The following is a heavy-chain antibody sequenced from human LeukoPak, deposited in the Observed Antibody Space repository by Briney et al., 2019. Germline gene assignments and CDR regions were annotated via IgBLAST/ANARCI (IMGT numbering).Heavy chain of an antibody. J-gene: IGHJ3*02. D-gene: IGHD5-24*01. CDR1: GFTFSSYW. Sequence: GGSLRLSCAASGFTFSSYWMHWVRQAPGKGLLWVSLIKIDGSSTDYADSVKGRFTISRDNAKNTLYLQVNSLRAEDTAVYYCARGRNDAFDIWGQGTMVTVSS. CDR3: ARGRNDAFDI. V-gene: IGHV3-74*01. CDR2: IKIDGSST.